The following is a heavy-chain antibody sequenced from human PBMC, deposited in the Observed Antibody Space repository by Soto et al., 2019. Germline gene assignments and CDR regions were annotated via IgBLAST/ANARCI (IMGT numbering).Heavy chain of an antibody. J-gene: IGHJ4*02. CDR3: ASFYTDYFPLDY. CDR2: GRSKVVNYTT. D-gene: IGHD3-10*01. CDR1: GFTFNDHH. Sequence: EVQLVESGGGLVQPGGSLRLSCAASGFTFNDHHMDWVRQAPGKGLEWVGRGRSKVVNYTTAYAASVKGRFTISRDDSANSVYLQMNSLKTGDTAGYFRASFYTDYFPLDYWGPGTLVTVSS. V-gene: IGHV3-72*01.